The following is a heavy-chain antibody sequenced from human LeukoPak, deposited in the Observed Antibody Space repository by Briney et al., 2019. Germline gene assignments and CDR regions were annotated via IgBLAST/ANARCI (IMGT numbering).Heavy chain of an antibody. V-gene: IGHV4-59*01. CDR2: IYYSGST. Sequence: PSETLSLTCTVSGGSISSYYWSWIPQPPGKGLEWIGYIYYSGSTNYNPSLKSRVTISVDTSKNQFSLKLSSVTAADTAVYYCARYYDILTGYKYYFDYWGQGTLVTVSS. J-gene: IGHJ4*02. CDR3: ARYYDILTGYKYYFDY. CDR1: GGSISSYY. D-gene: IGHD3-9*01.